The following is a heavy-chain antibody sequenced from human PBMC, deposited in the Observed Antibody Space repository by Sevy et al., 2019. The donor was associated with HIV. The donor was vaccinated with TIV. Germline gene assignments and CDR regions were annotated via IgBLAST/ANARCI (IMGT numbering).Heavy chain of an antibody. D-gene: IGHD3-22*01. J-gene: IGHJ3*02. CDR1: GFTFISYA. V-gene: IGHV3-23*01. CDR2: IYGSSGVT. CDR3: AGGRYDSSGSFDAFDI. Sequence: GGSLRLSCKPSGFTFISYAMNWVRQAPGKGLEWVSTIYGSSGVTYYGDSVKGRFTISRDNSKNTLYLQMNSLRTEDTAVYYCAGGRYDSSGSFDAFDIWGQGTMVTVSS.